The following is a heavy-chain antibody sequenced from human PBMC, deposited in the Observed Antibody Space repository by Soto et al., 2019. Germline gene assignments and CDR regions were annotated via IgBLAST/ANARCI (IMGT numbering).Heavy chain of an antibody. D-gene: IGHD3-9*01. Sequence: QVQLVESGGGVVQPGGSLRLSCAASGFTFSIYGMHWVRQAPGKGLEWVAVISYDGSNINYGDSVKGRFTISRDNPKSNLYLQMSSLRTEDTAVYYCAKKRPGRFDALMDNWGQGILVTVSS. J-gene: IGHJ4*02. CDR1: GFTFSIYG. CDR2: ISYDGSNI. V-gene: IGHV3-30*18. CDR3: AKKRPGRFDALMDN.